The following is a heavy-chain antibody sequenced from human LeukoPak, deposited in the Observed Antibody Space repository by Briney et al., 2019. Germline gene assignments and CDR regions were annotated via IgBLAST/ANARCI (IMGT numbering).Heavy chain of an antibody. CDR3: ARDRMVRGVTVWFDP. CDR2: IYYSGST. V-gene: IGHV4-39*07. CDR1: GGSISSSSYY. D-gene: IGHD3-10*01. Sequence: KSSETLSLTCTVSGGSISSSSYYWGWIRQPPGKGLEWIGSIYYSGSTYYNPPLKSRVTMSVDTSKNQFSLKLSSVTAADTAVYYCARDRMVRGVTVWFDPWGQGTLVTVSS. J-gene: IGHJ5*02.